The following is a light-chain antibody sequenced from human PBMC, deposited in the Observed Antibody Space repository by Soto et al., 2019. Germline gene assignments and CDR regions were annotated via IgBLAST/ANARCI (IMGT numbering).Light chain of an antibody. V-gene: IGKV3-20*01. CDR2: DVS. J-gene: IGKJ1*01. Sequence: DILLTQSTVTMSLSPGERATLSCRSSQSVSSNYLAWYQQKPDQAPRLVIYDVSVRATGIPDRFSGSGSGTDFTLTISRLEPEYSAVYYCQQYGISPTFGQGTKVEIK. CDR1: QSVSSNY. CDR3: QQYGISPT.